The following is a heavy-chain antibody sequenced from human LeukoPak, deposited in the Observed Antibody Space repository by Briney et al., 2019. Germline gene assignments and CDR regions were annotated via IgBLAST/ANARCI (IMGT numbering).Heavy chain of an antibody. D-gene: IGHD2-2*01. CDR2: ISSSSSYI. CDR1: GFTFSSYS. CDR3: ARADCSSTSCYVYYYGMDV. V-gene: IGHV3-21*01. Sequence: GGSLRLSCAASGFTFSSYSMNWVRQAPGKGLEWVSSISSSSSYIYYADSVKGRFTISRGNAKNSLYLQMNSLRAEDTAVYYCARADCSSTSCYVYYYGMDVWGQGTTVTVSS. J-gene: IGHJ6*02.